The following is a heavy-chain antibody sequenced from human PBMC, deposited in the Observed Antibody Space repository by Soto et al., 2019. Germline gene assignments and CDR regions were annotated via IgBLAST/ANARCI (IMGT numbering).Heavy chain of an antibody. Sequence: EVQLVESGGGLVKPGGSLRLSCAASGFTFSSYSMNWVRQAPGKGLEWVSSISSSSSYIYYADSVKGRFTISRDNAKNSLYLQMNSLRAEDTAVYYCTRDLGSGWYYYYGMDVWGQGTTVTFSS. CDR2: ISSSSSYI. D-gene: IGHD6-19*01. CDR1: GFTFSSYS. CDR3: TRDLGSGWYYYYGMDV. V-gene: IGHV3-21*01. J-gene: IGHJ6*02.